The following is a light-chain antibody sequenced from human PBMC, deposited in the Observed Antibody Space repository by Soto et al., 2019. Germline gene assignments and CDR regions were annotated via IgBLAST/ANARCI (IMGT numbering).Light chain of an antibody. CDR2: GNS. CDR1: SSNIGAGYD. J-gene: IGLJ1*01. V-gene: IGLV1-40*01. Sequence: QSALTQPPSVSGAPGQRVTISCTGSSSNIGAGYDVHWYQQLPGTAPKLLIYGNSNRPSGVPDRFSGSKSGTSASLAITGLQAEDEADYYCQSYDSSLSGDYVFGTGTQVTVL. CDR3: QSYDSSLSGDYV.